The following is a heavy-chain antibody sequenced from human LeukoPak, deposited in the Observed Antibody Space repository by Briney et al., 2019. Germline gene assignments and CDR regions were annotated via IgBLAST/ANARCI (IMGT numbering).Heavy chain of an antibody. V-gene: IGHV4-38-2*02. D-gene: IGHD1-26*01. CDR3: AREISGSADY. CDR2: FYHSGST. CDR1: GYSISSGYY. Sequence: KPSKTLSLTCTVSGYSISSGYYWGWIRQPPGKGLEWIGSFYHSGSTYYNPSLKRRVTISVDTSKNQFSLKLSSVTAAGTAVYYCAREISGSADYWGQGTLVTVSS. J-gene: IGHJ4*02.